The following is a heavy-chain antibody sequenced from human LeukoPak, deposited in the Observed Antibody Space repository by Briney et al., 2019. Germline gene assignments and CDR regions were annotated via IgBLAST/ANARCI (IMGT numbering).Heavy chain of an antibody. CDR1: GFTFSSYG. CDR3: ARSERKRFLEWSLDYYYGMDV. D-gene: IGHD3-3*01. J-gene: IGHJ6*02. CDR2: ISYDGSHK. Sequence: PGGSLRLSCAAPGFTFSSYGMHGVRQAPGKGVEGVAVISYDGSHKYYADSVKGRFTIPRDNSKNTLYLQMTSLRAEDTAVYYCARSERKRFLEWSLDYYYGMDVWGQGTTVTVSS. V-gene: IGHV3-30-3*01.